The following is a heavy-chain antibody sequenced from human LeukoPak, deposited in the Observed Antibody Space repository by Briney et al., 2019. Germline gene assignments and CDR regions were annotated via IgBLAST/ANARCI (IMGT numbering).Heavy chain of an antibody. CDR2: IIPIFATA. V-gene: IGHV1-69*01. D-gene: IGHD3-22*01. J-gene: IGHJ4*02. CDR1: GGTFSSYA. CDR3: ARGPITTRSHFDY. Sequence: ASVKVSCTASGGTFSSYAISWVRQAPGQGLEWMGGIIPIFATANYAQKFQGRVTITADESTSTAYMELSSLRSEDTAVYYCARGPITTRSHFDYWGQGTLVTVSS.